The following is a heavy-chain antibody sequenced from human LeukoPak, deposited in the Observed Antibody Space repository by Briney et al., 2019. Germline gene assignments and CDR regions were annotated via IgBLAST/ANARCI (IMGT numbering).Heavy chain of an antibody. J-gene: IGHJ4*02. D-gene: IGHD3-10*01. Sequence: PGGSLRLSCAASGFTFSDYYMTWIRQAPGKGLEWVSYISSSGITIYYADSVKGRFTISRDNSKNTLYLQMNSLRAEDTAVYYCARDYREGYGSESYQDYWGQGTLVTVSS. CDR3: ARDYREGYGSESYQDY. CDR1: GFTFSDYY. V-gene: IGHV3-11*04. CDR2: ISSSGITI.